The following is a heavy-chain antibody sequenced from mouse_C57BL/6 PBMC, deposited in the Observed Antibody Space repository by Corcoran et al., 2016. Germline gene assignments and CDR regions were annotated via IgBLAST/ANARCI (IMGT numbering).Heavy chain of an antibody. CDR2: INTYSGVP. J-gene: IGHJ3*01. D-gene: IGHD2-4*01. CDR3: ARGDDYDFSWFAY. CDR1: GYTFTTYG. Sequence: QIQLVQSGPELKKPGETVKISCKASGYTFTTYGMSWVKQAPGKGLKWMGWINTYSGVPTYADDFKGRFAFSLETSASTAYLQINNLKTEDTATYFCARGDDYDFSWFAYWGQGTLVTVS. V-gene: IGHV9-3*01.